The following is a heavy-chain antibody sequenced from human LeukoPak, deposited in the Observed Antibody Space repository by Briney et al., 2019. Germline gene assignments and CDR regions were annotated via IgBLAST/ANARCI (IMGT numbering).Heavy chain of an antibody. D-gene: IGHD2-15*01. CDR2: INPNSGGT. Sequence: GASVKVSCKASGYTFTGYYMHWVRQAPGQGLEWMGWINPNSGGTNYAQKFQGRVTMTRDTSISTAYMELSRLRSDDTAVYYCARGADIVVVVAALDYWGQGTLVTVSS. V-gene: IGHV1-2*02. J-gene: IGHJ4*02. CDR3: ARGADIVVVVAALDY. CDR1: GYTFTGYY.